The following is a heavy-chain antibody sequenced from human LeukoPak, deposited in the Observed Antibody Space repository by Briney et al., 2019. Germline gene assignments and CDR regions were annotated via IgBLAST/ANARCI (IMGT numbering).Heavy chain of an antibody. Sequence: MSSETLSLTCAVYGGSFSGYYWSWIRQPPGKGLEWIGEINHSGSTNYNPSLKSRVTISVDTSKNQFSLKLSSVTAADTAVYYRARDSGSSWYGYYFDYWGQGTLVTVSS. J-gene: IGHJ4*02. D-gene: IGHD6-13*01. CDR1: GGSFSGYY. CDR2: INHSGST. CDR3: ARDSGSSWYGYYFDY. V-gene: IGHV4-34*01.